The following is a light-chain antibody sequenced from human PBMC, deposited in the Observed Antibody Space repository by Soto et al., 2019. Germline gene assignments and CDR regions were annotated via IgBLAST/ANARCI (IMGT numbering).Light chain of an antibody. CDR2: STN. J-gene: IGLJ1*01. CDR1: SGSVSTTYY. Sequence: QTVVTQEPSFSVSPGGTVTLTCGLSSGSVSTTYYPSWYQQTPGQAPRTLIHSTNTRSSGVPDRFSGSILGKKAALTITGAQADDESDYYCVLYMGSGISVFGTGTKLTVL. CDR3: VLYMGSGISV. V-gene: IGLV8-61*01.